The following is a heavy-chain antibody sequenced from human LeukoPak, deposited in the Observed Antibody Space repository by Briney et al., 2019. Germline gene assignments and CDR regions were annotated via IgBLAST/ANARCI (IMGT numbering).Heavy chain of an antibody. Sequence: GGSLRLSCAASGFTFSNYGMSWVRQAPGKGLEWVSSISVSGGDTYQADSVKGRFTISRDNSRDTLYLRMSSLRAEDTAVYYCARVAVSGINSRYEIDYWGQGTLVTVSS. D-gene: IGHD6-19*01. V-gene: IGHV3-23*01. CDR1: GFTFSNYG. J-gene: IGHJ4*02. CDR3: ARVAVSGINSRYEIDY. CDR2: ISVSGGDT.